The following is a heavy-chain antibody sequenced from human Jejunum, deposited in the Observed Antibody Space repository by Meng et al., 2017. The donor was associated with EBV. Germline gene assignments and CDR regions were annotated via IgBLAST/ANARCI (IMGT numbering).Heavy chain of an antibody. J-gene: IGHJ5*02. CDR3: VRGPPPDT. V-gene: IGHV3-74*01. Sequence: QLVESGGGLVQPGDSLRLACAASGVTLSGYWMHWVRQAPGKGLVWVSRIHSDGSKTNYADSVKRRFTISRDIAKNTLSLQLNSLRADDMAVYYCVRGPPPDTWGQGTLVTVSS. CDR1: GVTLSGYW. CDR2: IHSDGSKT.